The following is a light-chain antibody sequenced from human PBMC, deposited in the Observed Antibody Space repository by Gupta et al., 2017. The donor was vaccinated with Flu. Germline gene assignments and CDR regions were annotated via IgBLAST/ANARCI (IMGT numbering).Light chain of an antibody. CDR2: LSS. CDR1: QSLLHVNGNNY. J-gene: IGKJ1*01. CDR3: MQSLQLPRRT. Sequence: LLTQSPLTLSVTPGESASISCRSSQSLLHVNGNNYLDWYVQKPGQSPQLLVYLSSDRDSGVPARFSGSGSGTNFTLTITTLEAEDVGIYYCMQSLQLPRRTFGQGTTVEIK. V-gene: IGKV2-28*01.